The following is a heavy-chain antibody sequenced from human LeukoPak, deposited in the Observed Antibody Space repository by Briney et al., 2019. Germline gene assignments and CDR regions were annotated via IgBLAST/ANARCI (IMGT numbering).Heavy chain of an antibody. D-gene: IGHD3-10*01. Sequence: SETLSLTCAVYGGSFSGYYWSWIRQPPGKGLEWIGEINHSGSTNYNPSLKSRVTISVDTSKNQFSLKLSSVTAADTAVYYCARVGFGELTYYYYYMDVWGKGTTVTISS. CDR2: INHSGST. CDR3: ARVGFGELTYYYYYMDV. V-gene: IGHV4-34*01. J-gene: IGHJ6*03. CDR1: GGSFSGYY.